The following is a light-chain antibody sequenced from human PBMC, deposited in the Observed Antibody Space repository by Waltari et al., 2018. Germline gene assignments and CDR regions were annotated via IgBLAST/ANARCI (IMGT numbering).Light chain of an antibody. CDR3: QQLNSYPLT. V-gene: IGKV3-15*01. Sequence: EKVLTQSPATLSVSPGEEVTLSCRASQSVANNLAWYQVRPGQAPRLVIYDASTRASGIPARFSGSGSGTEFTLTISSLQPEDFATYYCQQLNSYPLTFGGGTKVEIK. CDR1: QSVANN. CDR2: DAS. J-gene: IGKJ4*01.